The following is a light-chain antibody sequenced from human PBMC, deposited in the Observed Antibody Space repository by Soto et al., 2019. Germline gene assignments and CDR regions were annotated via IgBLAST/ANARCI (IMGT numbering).Light chain of an antibody. J-gene: IGLJ2*01. CDR2: EVS. V-gene: IGLV2-8*01. Sequence: QSALTQPPSASGSPGPAVPISCTGTSSDVGGYNYVSWYQQHPGKAPKLMIYEVSKRPSGVPDRFSGSKSGNTASLTVSGLQAEDEADYYCSSYAGSNTPGVFGGGTKLTVL. CDR3: SSYAGSNTPGV. CDR1: SSDVGGYNY.